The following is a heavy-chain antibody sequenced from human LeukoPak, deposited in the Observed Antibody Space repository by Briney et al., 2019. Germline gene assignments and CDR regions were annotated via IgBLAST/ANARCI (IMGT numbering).Heavy chain of an antibody. Sequence: GGSLRLSCAASGFTFSSYAMSWVRQAPGKGLAWVSTISGGSGSTYCADSVKGRFTISRDNAKNSLYLQMNSLRAEDTAVYYCARDYGGNSGYWGQGTLVTVSS. CDR1: GFTFSSYA. J-gene: IGHJ4*02. CDR3: ARDYGGNSGY. CDR2: ISGGSGST. V-gene: IGHV3-21*01. D-gene: IGHD4-23*01.